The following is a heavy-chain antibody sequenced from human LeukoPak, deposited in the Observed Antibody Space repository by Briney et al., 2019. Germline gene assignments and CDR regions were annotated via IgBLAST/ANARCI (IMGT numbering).Heavy chain of an antibody. V-gene: IGHV4-61*08. CDR2: TSYSGNT. J-gene: IGHJ6*02. CDR1: GGSISNGDHY. CDR3: ARDHGYFGMDV. Sequence: SETLSLTCTVSGGSISNGDHYWSWIRQPPGKGLEWIGYTSYSGNTIYNPSLKSRVTISIDPFKNQLSLKVTSVTAADTAVYYCARDHGYFGMDVWGQGTTVTISS.